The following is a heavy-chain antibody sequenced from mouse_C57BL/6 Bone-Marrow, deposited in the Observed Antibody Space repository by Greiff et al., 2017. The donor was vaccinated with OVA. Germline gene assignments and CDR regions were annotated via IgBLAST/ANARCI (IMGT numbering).Heavy chain of an antibody. CDR3: ARNYDAAY. D-gene: IGHD2-3*01. Sequence: VQLQQSGPGLVKPSQSLSLTCSVTGYSITSGYYWNWIRQFPGNKLEWMGYISYDGSNNYNPAIKNRISITRDTSKNQLFLKLNSVTTEDTATYYCARNYDAAYWGQGTLVTVSA. CDR2: ISYDGSN. V-gene: IGHV3-6*01. J-gene: IGHJ3*01. CDR1: GYSITSGYY.